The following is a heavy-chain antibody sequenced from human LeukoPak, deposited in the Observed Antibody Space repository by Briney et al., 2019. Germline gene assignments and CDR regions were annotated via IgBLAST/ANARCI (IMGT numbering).Heavy chain of an antibody. CDR1: GGTFSSYA. CDR3: ARSNGSSYWFDP. D-gene: IGHD6-6*01. CDR2: IIPIFGTA. J-gene: IGHJ5*02. Sequence: SVKVSCKASGGTFSSYAISWVRQAPGQGLEWMGGIIPIFGTANYAQKFQGRVTITTDESTSTAYMELSSLRSEDTAVYYCARSNGSSYWFDPWGQGALVTVSS. V-gene: IGHV1-69*05.